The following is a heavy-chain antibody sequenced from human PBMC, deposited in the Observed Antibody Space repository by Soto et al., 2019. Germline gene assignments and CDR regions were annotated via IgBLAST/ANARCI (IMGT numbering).Heavy chain of an antibody. Sequence: GSLRLSCAASGFTFSSYWMHWVRQAPGKGLVWVSRINIDGSSTSYADSVKGRFTISRDNAKNTLYLQMNSLRVEDTAVYYCARGRGYCSGSSCYVDFWGQGTLVTVSS. CDR1: GFTFSSYW. CDR3: ARGRGYCSGSSCYVDF. J-gene: IGHJ4*02. CDR2: INIDGSST. D-gene: IGHD2-15*01. V-gene: IGHV3-74*01.